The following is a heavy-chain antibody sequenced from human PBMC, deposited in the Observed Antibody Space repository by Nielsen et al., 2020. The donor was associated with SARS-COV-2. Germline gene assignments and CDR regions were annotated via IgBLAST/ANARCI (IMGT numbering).Heavy chain of an antibody. CDR2: IWYDGSNK. CDR3: ARDPVYCSSTSCYYYYGMDV. V-gene: IGHV3-33*01. Sequence: GGSLRLSCAASGFTFSSYGMHWVRQAPGKGLEWVAVIWYDGSNKYYADSVKGRFTISRDNSKNTLYLQMNSLRAEDTAVYYCARDPVYCSSTSCYYYYGMDVWGQGTTVTVSS. D-gene: IGHD2-2*01. J-gene: IGHJ6*02. CDR1: GFTFSSYG.